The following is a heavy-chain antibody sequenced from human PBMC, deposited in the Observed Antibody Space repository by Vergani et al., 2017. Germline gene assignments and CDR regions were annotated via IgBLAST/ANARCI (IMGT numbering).Heavy chain of an antibody. CDR2: TRPHEDGA. CDR3: GKTQGTVVGTWWFDP. J-gene: IGHJ5*02. Sequence: QVQLVESGGGVVQPGGSMRLSCSASGLTLSSYGVHWVRQAPGRGLESVTFTRPHEDGAFYSASVRGRFTVSRDNSKNTLYWEMNRLNVDDTAIYYCGKTQGTVVGTWWFDPWVEGTAVAVSS. V-gene: IGHV3-30*02. CDR1: GLTLSSYG. D-gene: IGHD1-7*01.